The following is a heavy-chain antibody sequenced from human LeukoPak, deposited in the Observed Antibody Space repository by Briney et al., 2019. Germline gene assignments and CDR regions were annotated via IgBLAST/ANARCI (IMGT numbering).Heavy chain of an antibody. J-gene: IGHJ4*02. Sequence: SETLSLTCTVSGGSISSYYWSWIRQPPGKGLEWIGYIYYSGSTNYNPSLKSRVTISVDTSKNQFSLKLSSVTAADTAVYYCARVFHRIQLSPYYFDYWGQGTLVTVSS. V-gene: IGHV4-59*12. CDR3: ARVFHRIQLSPYYFDY. CDR2: IYYSGST. D-gene: IGHD5-18*01. CDR1: GGSISSYY.